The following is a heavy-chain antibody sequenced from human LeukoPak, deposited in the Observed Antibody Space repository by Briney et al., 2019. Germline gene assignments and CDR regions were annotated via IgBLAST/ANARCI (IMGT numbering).Heavy chain of an antibody. Sequence: SETLSLTCTVSGYSISSGYYWGWIRQPPGKGLEWIGSIYHSGSTYYNPSLKSRVTISVDTSKNQFSLKLSSVTAADTAVYYCARAPLPYCSSTSCPENDAFDIWGQGTMVTVSS. CDR3: ARAPLPYCSSTSCPENDAFDI. CDR2: IYHSGST. V-gene: IGHV4-38-2*02. J-gene: IGHJ3*02. CDR1: GYSISSGYY. D-gene: IGHD2-2*01.